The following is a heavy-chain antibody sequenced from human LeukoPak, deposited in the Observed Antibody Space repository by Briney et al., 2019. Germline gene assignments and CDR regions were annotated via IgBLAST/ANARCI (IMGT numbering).Heavy chain of an antibody. CDR3: AKEVAAAGTSEFDY. CDR2: ISSSGGST. D-gene: IGHD6-13*01. Sequence: PGGSLRLSCAASGFTFSNYAMSWVRQAPGKGLEWVSSISSSGGSTYHTDSVKGRFTISRDNSKNTLYLQMNSLRAEDTAVYYCAKEVAAAGTSEFDYWGQGTLVTVSS. V-gene: IGHV3-23*01. CDR1: GFTFSNYA. J-gene: IGHJ4*02.